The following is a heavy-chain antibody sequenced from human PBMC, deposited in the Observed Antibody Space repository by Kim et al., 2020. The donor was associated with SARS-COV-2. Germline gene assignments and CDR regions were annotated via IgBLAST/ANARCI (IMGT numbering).Heavy chain of an antibody. V-gene: IGHV4-39*01. Sequence: SETLSLTCTVSGGSISSSSYYWGWIRQPPGKGLEWIGSIYYSGSTYYNPSLKSRVTISVDTSKNQFSLKLSSVTAADTAVFYCARTKRVLITYYYGSGVSNWFDPWGQGTLVTVSS. CDR3: ARTKRVLITYYYGSGVSNWFDP. CDR2: IYYSGST. D-gene: IGHD3-10*01. CDR1: GGSISSSSYY. J-gene: IGHJ5*02.